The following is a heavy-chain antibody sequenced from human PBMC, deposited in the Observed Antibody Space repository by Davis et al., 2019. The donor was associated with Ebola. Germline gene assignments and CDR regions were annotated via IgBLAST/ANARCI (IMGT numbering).Heavy chain of an antibody. J-gene: IGHJ4*02. CDR1: GYSFTTYA. Sequence: AASVQVSCKASGYSFTTYAMHWVRQAPAQALEWMGWIHHGRGNTLNSQEFQGRVTITRDTSSSTAYMELSSLRSEDTAVYYCARPDSSGWHLDFGFEYCGQGTLVTVSS. CDR3: ARPDSSGWHLDFGFEY. CDR2: IHHGRGNT. D-gene: IGHD6-19*01. V-gene: IGHV1-3*01.